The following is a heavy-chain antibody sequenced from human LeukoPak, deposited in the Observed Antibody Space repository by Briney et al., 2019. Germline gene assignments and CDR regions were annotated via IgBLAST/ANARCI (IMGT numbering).Heavy chain of an antibody. V-gene: IGHV3-30*18. CDR2: ILYDGDNK. CDR3: VKDRDLVAIAGHYSMDV. Sequence: GGSLRLSCAASGFTFRSYGMHWVRQATGKGLEWVAIILYDGDNKYYADSVRGRFTISRDNSKNTLYLQMNSLRAEDTAVYYCVKDRDLVAIAGHYSMDVWGQGTTVTVSS. J-gene: IGHJ6*02. CDR1: GFTFRSYG. D-gene: IGHD2-15*01.